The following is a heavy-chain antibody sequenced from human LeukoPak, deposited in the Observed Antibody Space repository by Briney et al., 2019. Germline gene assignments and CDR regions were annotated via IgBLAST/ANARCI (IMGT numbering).Heavy chain of an antibody. J-gene: IGHJ6*02. V-gene: IGHV3-23*01. Sequence: GSLRLSCSAFGFTFNTYAMSWVRQAPGKGLEWVSSIGGSGVGTYYADSVKGRFTVSRDNSKNTLYLQMDSLRAEDTAVYYCARAAHTTYVLGRYYYYAMDVWGQGTTVTVSS. D-gene: IGHD3-10*01. CDR1: GFTFNTYA. CDR2: IGGSGVGT. CDR3: ARAAHTTYVLGRYYYYAMDV.